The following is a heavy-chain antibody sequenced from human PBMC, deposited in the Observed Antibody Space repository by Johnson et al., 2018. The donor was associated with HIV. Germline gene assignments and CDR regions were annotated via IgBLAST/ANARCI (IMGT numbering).Heavy chain of an antibody. CDR1: GFTFDDYG. V-gene: IGHV3-20*04. CDR3: ARPYSSSWYEPRDAFDI. CDR2: ISWNSGSI. Sequence: VQLVESGGGVVRPGGSLRLSCAASGFTFDDYGMSWVRQAPGKGLEWVSGISWNSGSIGYADSVKGRFTISRDNSNNTLYLQMNSLRAEETAVYYCARPYSSSWYEPRDAFDIWGQGTMVTVSS. D-gene: IGHD6-13*01. J-gene: IGHJ3*02.